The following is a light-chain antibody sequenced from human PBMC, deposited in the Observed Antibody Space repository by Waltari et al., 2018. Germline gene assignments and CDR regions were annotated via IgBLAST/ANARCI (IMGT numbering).Light chain of an antibody. V-gene: IGKV1-39*01. CDR3: QQTYTIPPEYT. CDR1: QFVSIS. J-gene: IGKJ2*01. CDR2: AAS. Sequence: DTQMPQSPSSLSASVGDRVTITCRASQFVSISLYWYQHKLGKAPKLLISAASSLQGGGPSRFSGSGSGTEFTLTISSLQPEDFATDYCQQTYTIPPEYTFGQGTKLEIK.